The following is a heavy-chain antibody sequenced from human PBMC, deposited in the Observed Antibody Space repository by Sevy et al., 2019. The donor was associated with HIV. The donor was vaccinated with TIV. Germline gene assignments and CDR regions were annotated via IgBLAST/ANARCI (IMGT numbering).Heavy chain of an antibody. CDR2: ISYSGST. V-gene: IGHV4-59*08. Sequence: SETLSLTCTVSSGSISSYYWSWIRQPPGKGLEWIGYISYSGSTNYNPSLKSRVTISVDTSTNQFSLKLSSVTAADTAVYYCARHFPIVVVPAAIPDYYYMDVWGKGTTVTVSS. D-gene: IGHD2-2*02. J-gene: IGHJ6*03. CDR3: ARHFPIVVVPAAIPDYYYMDV. CDR1: SGSISSYY.